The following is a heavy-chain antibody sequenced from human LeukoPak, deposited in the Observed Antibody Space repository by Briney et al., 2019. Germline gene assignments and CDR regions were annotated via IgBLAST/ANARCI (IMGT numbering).Heavy chain of an antibody. D-gene: IGHD1/OR15-1a*01. CDR3: ARNNGDDAFDI. CDR1: GYTFTGYY. CDR2: INPNSGGT. V-gene: IGHV1-2*02. J-gene: IGHJ3*02. Sequence: ASVKVSCKASGYTFTGYYMHWVRQAPGQGLEWMGWINPNSGGTNDAQKFQGRVTMTRDTSISTAYMELSRLRSDDTAVYYCARNNGDDAFDIWGQGTMVTVSS.